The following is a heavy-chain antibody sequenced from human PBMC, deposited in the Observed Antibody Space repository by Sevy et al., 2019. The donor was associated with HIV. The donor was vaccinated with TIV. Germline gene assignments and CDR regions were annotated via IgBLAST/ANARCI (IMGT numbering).Heavy chain of an antibody. CDR3: ARGGASRYRMHFDY. CDR1: SGSISSYF. V-gene: IGHV4-59*01. D-gene: IGHD4-4*01. J-gene: IGHJ4*02. CDR2: ISYSEGT. Sequence: SETLSLTCTVSSGSISSYFWSWIRQPPGKGLEWIGYISYSEGTNYNPSLKSPVTMSVDLSKNRFFLKLGSVIAADTAVYYCARGGASRYRMHFDYWGQGTLVTVSS.